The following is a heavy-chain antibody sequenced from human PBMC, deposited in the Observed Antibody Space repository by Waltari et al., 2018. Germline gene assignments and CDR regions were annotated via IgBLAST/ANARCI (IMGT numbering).Heavy chain of an antibody. CDR2: ITGSSRTI. D-gene: IGHD6-13*01. CDR3: ARPVAAAGNYGMDV. V-gene: IGHV3-48*04. Sequence: EVQLVESGGNLVQPGGSLRLSCIASGFPFSTYSMNWVRQAPGKGLEWISYITGSSRTIYYTDSVKGRFTVSRDNAKNSLFLQMSSLRVEDTAVYYCARPVAAAGNYGMDVWGQGTTVTVS. CDR1: GFPFSTYS. J-gene: IGHJ6*02.